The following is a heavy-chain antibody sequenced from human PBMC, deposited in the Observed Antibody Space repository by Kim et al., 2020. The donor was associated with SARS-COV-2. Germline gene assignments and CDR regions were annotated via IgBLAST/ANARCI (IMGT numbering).Heavy chain of an antibody. Sequence: GESLKISCKGSGYSFTSYWIGWVRQMPGKGLEWMGIIYPGDSDTRYSPSFQGQVTISADKSISTAYLQWSSLKASDTAMYYCARQLGYCSGGSCYLDDYWGQGTLVTVSS. CDR2: IYPGDSDT. V-gene: IGHV5-51*01. D-gene: IGHD2-15*01. J-gene: IGHJ4*02. CDR1: GYSFTSYW. CDR3: ARQLGYCSGGSCYLDDY.